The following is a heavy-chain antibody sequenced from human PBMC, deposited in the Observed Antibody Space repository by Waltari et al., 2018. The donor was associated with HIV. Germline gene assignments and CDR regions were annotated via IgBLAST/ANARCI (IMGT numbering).Heavy chain of an antibody. CDR2: IKSKTDGGTT. V-gene: IGHV3-15*01. CDR1: GFTFRSAW. Sequence: EVQLVESGGGLVKPGGSLSLSCAAFGFTFRSAWMRWVRQAPGEGLEWVGRIKSKTDGGTTDYAAPVKGKFTISRDDSKNTLYLQMNSLKTEDTAVYYCTTAAGFSWGQGTLVTVSS. D-gene: IGHD6-25*01. CDR3: TTAAGFS. J-gene: IGHJ5*02.